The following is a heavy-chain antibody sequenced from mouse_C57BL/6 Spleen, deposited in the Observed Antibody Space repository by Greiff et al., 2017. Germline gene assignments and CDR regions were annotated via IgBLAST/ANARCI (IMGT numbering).Heavy chain of an antibody. CDR1: GYAFSSSW. CDR2: IYPGDGDT. J-gene: IGHJ4*01. CDR3: ARSTGTFAMDY. Sequence: VQLLQSGPELVKPGASVKISCKASGYAFSSSWMNWVQQRPGKGLEWIGRIYPGDGDTNYNGKFKGKATLTADKSSSTAYMRLSSLTSEDSAVYFCARSTGTFAMDYWGQGTSVTVSS. D-gene: IGHD4-1*01. V-gene: IGHV1-82*01.